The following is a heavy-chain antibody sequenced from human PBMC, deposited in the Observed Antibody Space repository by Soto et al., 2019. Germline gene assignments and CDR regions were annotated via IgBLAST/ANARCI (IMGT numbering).Heavy chain of an antibody. J-gene: IGHJ6*03. CDR2: ISSSSSYI. V-gene: IGHV3-21*01. CDR3: AREGDRYCSSTSCFYYYYYMDV. D-gene: IGHD2-2*01. Sequence: GGSLRLSCAASGFTFSSYSMNWVRQAPGKGLEWVLSISSSSSYIYYADSVKGRFTISRDNAKNSLYLQMNSLRAEDTAVYYCAREGDRYCSSTSCFYYYYYMDVWGKGTTVTVSS. CDR1: GFTFSSYS.